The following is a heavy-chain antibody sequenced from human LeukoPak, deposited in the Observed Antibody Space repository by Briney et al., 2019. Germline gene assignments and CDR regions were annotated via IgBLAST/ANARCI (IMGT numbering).Heavy chain of an antibody. Sequence: ASVKVSCKTSGYSFTNYGITWVRQAPGQGLEWMGWISGYNSKPFYAQNFQGRVTMTTDTSTSTVYMEVRSLRSDDTAVYYCAREAYYYDSSGSSDAFDIWGQGTMVTVSS. CDR1: GYSFTNYG. D-gene: IGHD3-22*01. V-gene: IGHV1-18*01. CDR3: AREAYYYDSSGSSDAFDI. CDR2: ISGYNSKP. J-gene: IGHJ3*02.